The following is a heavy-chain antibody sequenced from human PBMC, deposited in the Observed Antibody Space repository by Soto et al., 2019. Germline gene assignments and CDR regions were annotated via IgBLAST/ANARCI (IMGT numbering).Heavy chain of an antibody. D-gene: IGHD1-26*01. V-gene: IGHV3-66*01. CDR1: GFTVSSNY. CDR3: ARDLVGATTEYFQH. CDR2: IYSGGGT. Sequence: EVQLVESGGGLVQPGGSLSLSCAASGFTVSSNYMSWVCQAPGKGLEWVSIIYSGGGTYYADSVKGRYTISRDNSKNTLYHQMNSLRAEDTAVYYCARDLVGATTEYFQHWGQGTLVTVSS. J-gene: IGHJ1*01.